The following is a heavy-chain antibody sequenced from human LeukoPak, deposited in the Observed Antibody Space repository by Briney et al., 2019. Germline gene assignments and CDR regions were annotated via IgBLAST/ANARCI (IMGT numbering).Heavy chain of an antibody. CDR3: ARANDNYYYYYMDV. Sequence: GGSLRLSCAASGFTFSSYSMNWVRQVPGKGLEWVSSISSSSSYIYYADSVKGRFTISRDNAKNSLYLQMNSLRAEDTAVYYCARANDNYYYYYMDVWGKGTTVTISS. D-gene: IGHD3-9*01. CDR1: GFTFSSYS. CDR2: ISSSSSYI. V-gene: IGHV3-21*01. J-gene: IGHJ6*03.